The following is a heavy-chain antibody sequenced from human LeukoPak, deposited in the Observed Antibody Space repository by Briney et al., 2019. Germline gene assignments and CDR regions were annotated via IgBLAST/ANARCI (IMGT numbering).Heavy chain of an antibody. CDR3: AKGGATAFDP. J-gene: IGHJ5*02. V-gene: IGHV3-23*01. CDR1: GFTFSSYA. Sequence: TGGSLSLSCAASGFTFSSYAMSWVRQTPGKGLEWVSVISGSGGNTNTADSVKGRFTISRDNSKYTLFLQMNSLRAEDTAVYYCAKGGATAFDPWGQGTLVTVSS. D-gene: IGHD4/OR15-4a*01. CDR2: ISGSGGNT.